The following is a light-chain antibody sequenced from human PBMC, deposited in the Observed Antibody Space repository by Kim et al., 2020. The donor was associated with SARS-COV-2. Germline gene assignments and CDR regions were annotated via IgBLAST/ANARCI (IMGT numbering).Light chain of an antibody. J-gene: IGKJ2*03. CDR2: GAS. V-gene: IGKV1-27*01. CDR1: QGISTS. CDR3: QKYDSVPHS. Sequence: DIQMTQSPSSLSASVGDRVTITCRASQGISTSLIWYQQKPGKVPKLLIYGASTLQSGVPSRFSGSGSGTDFTLTINSLQPKDVATYYCQKYDSVPHSFGQGTKLEIK.